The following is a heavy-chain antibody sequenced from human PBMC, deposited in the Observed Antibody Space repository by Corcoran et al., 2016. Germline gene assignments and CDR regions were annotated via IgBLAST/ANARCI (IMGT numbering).Heavy chain of an antibody. CDR1: GYTFTSYS. CDR2: INAGTGNT. J-gene: IGHJ5*02. Sequence: QVQLVQSGTGVKKPWASVKVSCKASGYTFTSYSIHWVRQAPGQSLVGMGWINAGTGNTKYSQHFQGRVSITMDTSATIAYMELSSLRSEDTAVYYCARNSATVSDSLWFDPWGQGTLVIVSS. V-gene: IGHV1-3*01. CDR3: ARNSATVSDSLWFDP. D-gene: IGHD6-19*01.